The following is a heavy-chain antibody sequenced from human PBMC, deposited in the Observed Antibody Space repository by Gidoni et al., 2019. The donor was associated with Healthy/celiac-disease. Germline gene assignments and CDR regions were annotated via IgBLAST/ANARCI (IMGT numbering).Heavy chain of an antibody. D-gene: IGHD3-10*01. V-gene: IGHV3-49*03. CDR3: GVQSAMVRGDLFDY. Sequence: EVQLVEAGGGLVQPGRSRRLSGTASGFTWGEYAMSWFRQAPGKGLEWVGFIRSKAYGGTTEYAASVKGRFTISRADSKSIAYLHMNRLNPADTAVYYCGVQSAMVRGDLFDYWGQGTLVTVSS. CDR1: GFTWGEYA. CDR2: IRSKAYGGTT. J-gene: IGHJ4*02.